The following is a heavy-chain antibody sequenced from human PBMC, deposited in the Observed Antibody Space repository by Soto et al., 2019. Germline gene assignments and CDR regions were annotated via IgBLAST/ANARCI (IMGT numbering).Heavy chain of an antibody. J-gene: IGHJ5*02. CDR3: ARGSLQFDP. CDR2: IYTTGNT. V-gene: IGHV4-4*07. CDR1: GGSLNNYY. Sequence: PSETLSLTCTVSGGSLNNYYWSWIRQPAGKGLEWIGRIYTTGNTTYKSSLRRRVTMSVDTSKNQFSLKLRFLTAADTAMYYCARGSLQFDPWGQGTMVTVSS.